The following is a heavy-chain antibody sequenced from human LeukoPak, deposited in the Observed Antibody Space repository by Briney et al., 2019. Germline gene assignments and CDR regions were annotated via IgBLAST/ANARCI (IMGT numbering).Heavy chain of an antibody. D-gene: IGHD5-18*01. Sequence: GGSLRLSCAASGFTFSRYGMHWVRQTPGKGLEWVAVISYDASNKYYADSVKGRFTISRDNAKNSLYLQMNSLRAEDTALYYCAKDMGHGYSYDPYDYWSQGTLVTVSS. CDR1: GFTFSRYG. CDR3: AKDMGHGYSYDPYDY. J-gene: IGHJ4*02. CDR2: ISYDASNK. V-gene: IGHV3-30*18.